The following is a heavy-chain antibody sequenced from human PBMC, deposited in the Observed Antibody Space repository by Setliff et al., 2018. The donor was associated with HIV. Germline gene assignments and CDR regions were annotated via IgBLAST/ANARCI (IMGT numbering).Heavy chain of an antibody. CDR3: ARGWELNV. J-gene: IGHJ4*02. Sequence: ASVKVSCKASGYTFTTYGITWVRQAPGQGLAWMGWISGHSDSSKYEQRLQGRLTLSMDTSTSTAYMELRSLRSEDTAVYYCARGWELNVWGQGTLVTVSS. V-gene: IGHV1-18*01. CDR1: GYTFTTYG. D-gene: IGHD1-26*01. CDR2: ISGHSDSS.